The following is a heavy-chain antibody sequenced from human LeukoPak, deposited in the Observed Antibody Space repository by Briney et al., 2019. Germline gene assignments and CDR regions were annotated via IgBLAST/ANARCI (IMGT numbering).Heavy chain of an antibody. CDR1: GASISNYY. D-gene: IGHD3-10*01. V-gene: IGHV4-59*08. CDR2: IYYSATT. CDR3: ASLGLSGSAGRTYYFDY. Sequence: SETLSLTCTVSGASISNYYWSWIRQPPGKGLEWMGYIYYSATTNYNPSLKSRLTISVDTSKNEFSLKLSSVNPADTAVYYCASLGLSGSAGRTYYFDYWGQGALVTVSS. J-gene: IGHJ4*02.